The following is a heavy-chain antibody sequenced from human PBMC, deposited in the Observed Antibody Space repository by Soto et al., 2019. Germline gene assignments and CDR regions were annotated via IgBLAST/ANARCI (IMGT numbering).Heavy chain of an antibody. J-gene: IGHJ4*02. D-gene: IGHD5-12*01. V-gene: IGHV4-34*01. CDR3: VVAGYNYGYFDY. CDR1: GGSFSGYY. Sequence: SETLSLTCAVYGGSFSGYYWSWIRQPPGKGLEWIGEINHSGSTNYNPSLKSRVTISVDTSKNQFSLKLSSVTAADTAVYYCVVAGYNYGYFDYWGQGTLVTVSS. CDR2: INHSGST.